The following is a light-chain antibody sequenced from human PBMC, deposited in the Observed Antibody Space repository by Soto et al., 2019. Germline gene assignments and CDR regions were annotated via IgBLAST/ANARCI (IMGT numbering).Light chain of an antibody. CDR2: AAS. CDR3: LQAYNYPFT. Sequence: AIQMTQSPSSLSASVGDRVTITCRASQDIRNDLGWYQQKPGQAPNLLIFAASTLQIGVPSRFSGSGSDTYFTLTISSLQPEDFATYYCLQAYNYPFTFGPGTTVDIK. CDR1: QDIRND. V-gene: IGKV1-6*01. J-gene: IGKJ3*01.